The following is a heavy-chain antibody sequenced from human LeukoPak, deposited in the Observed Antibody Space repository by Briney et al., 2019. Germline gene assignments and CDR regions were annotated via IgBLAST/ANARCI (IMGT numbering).Heavy chain of an antibody. CDR3: AKDSRTYYDFWSGYYAPDY. D-gene: IGHD3-3*01. CDR2: IRYDGSNK. CDR1: GFTFSSYA. V-gene: IGHV3-30*02. Sequence: GGSLRLSCAASGFTFSSYAMHWVRQAPGKGLEWVAFIRYDGSNKYYADSVKGRFTISRDNSKNTLYLQMNSLRAEDTAVYYCAKDSRTYYDFWSGYYAPDYWGQGTLVTVSS. J-gene: IGHJ4*02.